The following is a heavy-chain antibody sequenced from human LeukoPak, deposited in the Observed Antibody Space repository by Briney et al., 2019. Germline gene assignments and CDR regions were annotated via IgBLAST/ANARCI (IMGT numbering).Heavy chain of an antibody. D-gene: IGHD3-16*02. Sequence: ASVKVSCKASGYTFTSYYMHWVRQAPGQGLEWMGIINPSGGSTSYAQKFQGRVTMTTDTSTSTAYMELRSLRSDDTAVYYCARVTLSYYDYVWGSYRTFDYWGQGTLVTVSS. CDR2: INPSGGST. CDR3: ARVTLSYYDYVWGSYRTFDY. J-gene: IGHJ4*02. CDR1: GYTFTSYY. V-gene: IGHV1-46*01.